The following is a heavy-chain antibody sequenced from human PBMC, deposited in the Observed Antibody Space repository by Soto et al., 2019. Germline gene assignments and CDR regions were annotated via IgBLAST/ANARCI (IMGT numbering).Heavy chain of an antibody. Sequence: ASVKDSCKVSGFTFSTSDVKWVRQDRGQHLEWIGWIVDGSGNTNYAQKFQERDTITRDMSTSTAYLELSSLRSEDTAVYDCAADLLVYAIDYWGQGTLVTVSS. V-gene: IGHV1-58*01. CDR2: IVDGSGNT. D-gene: IGHD2-8*01. J-gene: IGHJ4*02. CDR3: AADLLVYAIDY. CDR1: GFTFSTSD.